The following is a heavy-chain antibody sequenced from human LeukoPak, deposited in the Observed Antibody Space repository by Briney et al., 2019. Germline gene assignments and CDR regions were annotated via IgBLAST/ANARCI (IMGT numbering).Heavy chain of an antibody. CDR1: GFTFDDYA. J-gene: IGHJ6*03. CDR2: ISWDGGST. V-gene: IGHV3-43D*03. D-gene: IGHD3-10*01. Sequence: GGSLRLSCAASGFTFDDYAMHWVRQAPGKGLEWVSLISWDGGSTYYADSVKGRFTISRDNSKNSLYLQMNSLRAEDTALYYRAKDMTGDPLGYYYMDVWGKGTTVTVSS. CDR3: AKDMTGDPLGYYYMDV.